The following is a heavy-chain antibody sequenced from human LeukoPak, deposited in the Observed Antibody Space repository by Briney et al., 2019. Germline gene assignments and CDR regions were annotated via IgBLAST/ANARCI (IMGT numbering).Heavy chain of an antibody. J-gene: IGHJ4*02. CDR1: GFTFSNYG. Sequence: GGSLRLSRAASGFTFSNYGMHWVRQAPGKGLEWVAVIWYDGGNKYYADSVKGRFTISRDNSKNTLYLQMNSLRTEDTAVYYCARGRGYDSGTYNYAFSDYWGQGTLVTVSS. D-gene: IGHD3-22*01. CDR2: IWYDGGNK. CDR3: ARGRGYDSGTYNYAFSDY. V-gene: IGHV3-33*01.